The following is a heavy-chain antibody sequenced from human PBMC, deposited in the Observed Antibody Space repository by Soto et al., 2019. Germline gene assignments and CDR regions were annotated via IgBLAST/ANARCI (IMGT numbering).Heavy chain of an antibody. CDR2: ISYDGSNK. CDR3: ANVLRLDY. Sequence: VQLVESGGGLVQPGGSLRLSCAASGFTLSDHYMDWVRQAPGKGLEWVAVISYDGSNKYYADSVKGRFTISRDNSKNTLYLQMNSLRAEDTAVYYCANVLRLDYWGQGTLVTVSS. V-gene: IGHV3-30*18. J-gene: IGHJ4*02. D-gene: IGHD2-8*01. CDR1: GFTLSDHY.